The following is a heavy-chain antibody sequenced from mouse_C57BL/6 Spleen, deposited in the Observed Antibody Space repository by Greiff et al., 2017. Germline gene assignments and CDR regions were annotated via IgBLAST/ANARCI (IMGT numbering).Heavy chain of an antibody. CDR3: ARYSLSYFDY. J-gene: IGHJ2*01. D-gene: IGHD6-2*01. CDR2: ISYSGSS. Sequence: VQLKESGPGLAKPSQTLSLTCSVSGYSITSDYWNWIRKFPGNKLEYMGYISYSGSSYYNPSLKSLISITRDTSKNQYYLQLNSVTTEDTATDYCARYSLSYFDYGGQGTTLTVAS. CDR1: GYSITSDY. V-gene: IGHV3-8*01.